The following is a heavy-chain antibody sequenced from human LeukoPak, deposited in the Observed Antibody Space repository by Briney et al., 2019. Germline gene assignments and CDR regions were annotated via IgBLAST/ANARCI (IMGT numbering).Heavy chain of an antibody. D-gene: IGHD3-22*01. Sequence: ASVKVSCNASVQHFTGHYMHWARQAPGQGLEWMGWINPNSGCTNYAQKFQGRVTMTRDTSISAPYMELRRLISVDTAVYYCARGSHYHDSSEGYDYWGQGTLVTVSS. CDR1: VQHFTGHY. CDR2: INPNSGCT. J-gene: IGHJ4*02. CDR3: ARGSHYHDSSEGYDY. V-gene: IGHV1-2*02.